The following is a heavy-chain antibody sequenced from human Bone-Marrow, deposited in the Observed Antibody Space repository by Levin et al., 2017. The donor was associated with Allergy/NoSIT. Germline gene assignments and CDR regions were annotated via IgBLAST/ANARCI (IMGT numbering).Heavy chain of an antibody. CDR1: GFTFSTYT. J-gene: IGHJ5*02. D-gene: IGHD2-2*02. CDR3: ARDDCSSSSCYNP. Sequence: GESLKISCAASGFTFSTYTMHWVRQAPVTGLEWVSSISARGTYIYYADSVGGRFTISRDNAKNLLYLQMNNLRAEDTALYYCARDDCSSSSCYNPWGQGTLVTVSS. V-gene: IGHV3-21*04. CDR2: ISARGTYI.